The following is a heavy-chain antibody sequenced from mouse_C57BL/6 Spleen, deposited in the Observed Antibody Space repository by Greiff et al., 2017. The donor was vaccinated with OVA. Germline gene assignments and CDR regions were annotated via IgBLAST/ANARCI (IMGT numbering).Heavy chain of an antibody. CDR1: GYTFTSYW. J-gene: IGHJ4*01. Sequence: QVQLKQPGAELVKPGASVKMSCKASGYTFTSYWITWVKQRPGQGLEWIGDIYPGSGSTNYNEKFKSKATLTVDTSSSTAYMQLSSLTSEDSAVYYCARQDGYYPYAMDYWGQGTSVTVSS. D-gene: IGHD2-3*01. CDR3: ARQDGYYPYAMDY. CDR2: IYPGSGST. V-gene: IGHV1-55*01.